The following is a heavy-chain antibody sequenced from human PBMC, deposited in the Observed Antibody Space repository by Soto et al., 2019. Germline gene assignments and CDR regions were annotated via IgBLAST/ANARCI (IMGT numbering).Heavy chain of an antibody. CDR3: AREVIPLTTDWYFDL. CDR2: IYDSGST. D-gene: IGHD4-17*01. V-gene: IGHV4-30-4*01. J-gene: IGHJ2*01. Sequence: LSLTCTVSGGSISGGVGGLYYWSWIRQPPGKGLEWIGYIYDSGSTYYNPSLKSRVTISVDTSKNQFSLRLSSVTAADTAVYYCAREVIPLTTDWYFDLWGRGTLVTVSS. CDR1: GGSISGGVGGLYY.